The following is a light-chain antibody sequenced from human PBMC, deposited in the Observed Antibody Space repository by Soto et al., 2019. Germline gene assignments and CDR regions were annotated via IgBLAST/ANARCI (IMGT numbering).Light chain of an antibody. CDR3: QQRSNWLLT. J-gene: IGKJ4*02. CDR1: QSVSSY. Sequence: EIVLTQSPATLSLSPGERATLSCRASQSVSSYLAWYQQKPGQDPRLLIYDASIRATVIPARFSGSGSVTDFTLTISSLVPEDFAVDYCQQRSNWLLTVGGGTKVEIK. V-gene: IGKV3-11*01. CDR2: DAS.